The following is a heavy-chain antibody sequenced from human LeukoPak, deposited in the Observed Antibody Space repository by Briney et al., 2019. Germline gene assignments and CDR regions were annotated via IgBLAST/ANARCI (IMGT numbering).Heavy chain of an antibody. D-gene: IGHD4-11*01. J-gene: IGHJ4*02. CDR1: GGSISSYY. Sequence: PSETLSLTCTVSGGSISSYYWSWIRQPPGKGLEWIGYIYYNGGTNYNPSLKSRVTISVDTSKNQFSLKLSSVTAADTAVYYCARDRVRGNSNPFFDYWGQGTLVTVSS. V-gene: IGHV4-59*01. CDR3: ARDRVRGNSNPFFDY. CDR2: IYYNGGT.